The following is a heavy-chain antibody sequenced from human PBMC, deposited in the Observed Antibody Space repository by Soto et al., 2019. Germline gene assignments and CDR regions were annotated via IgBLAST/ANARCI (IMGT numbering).Heavy chain of an antibody. CDR1: GVSVNGYY. V-gene: IGHV4-34*01. CDR2: INHAGGT. CDR3: ATRITVFGVLIPPFDP. D-gene: IGHD3-3*01. Sequence: SETLSLTCAVYGVSVNGYYCNWVRQPPGKGLEWIGQINHAGGTNYNPSLKSRVTMSVDTSKNQFTLRLSSVTAADTAIYYCATRITVFGVLIPPFDPWGQGTQVTVSS. J-gene: IGHJ5*02.